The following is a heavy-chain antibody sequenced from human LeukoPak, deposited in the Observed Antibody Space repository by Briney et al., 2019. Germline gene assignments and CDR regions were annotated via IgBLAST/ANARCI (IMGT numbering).Heavy chain of an antibody. CDR1: GVTFSSYV. J-gene: IGHJ5*02. V-gene: IGHV3-23*01. CDR3: AGKSGPEKSP. Sequence: GGSLRLSCEASGVTFSSYVMSWVRQAPGKGPEWVSGISGSGGGTYYADFVKGRFAISRDNSKNTLYLQMNSLRAEDTAVYYCAGKSGPEKSPWGQGTLVTVSS. D-gene: IGHD3-10*01. CDR2: ISGSGGGT.